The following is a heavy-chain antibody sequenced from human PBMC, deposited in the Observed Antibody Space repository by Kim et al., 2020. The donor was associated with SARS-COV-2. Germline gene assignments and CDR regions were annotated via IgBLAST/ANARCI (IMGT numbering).Heavy chain of an antibody. J-gene: IGHJ4*02. CDR1: GFTFSSYG. V-gene: IGHV3-30*18. CDR2: ISYDGSNK. D-gene: IGHD3-22*01. Sequence: GGSLRLSCAASGFTFSSYGMHWVRQAPGKGLEWVAVISYDGSNKYYADSVKGRFTISRDNSKNTLYLQMNSLRAEDTAVYYCAKELGDYYDSSGYYDYWGQGTLVTVSS. CDR3: AKELGDYYDSSGYYDY.